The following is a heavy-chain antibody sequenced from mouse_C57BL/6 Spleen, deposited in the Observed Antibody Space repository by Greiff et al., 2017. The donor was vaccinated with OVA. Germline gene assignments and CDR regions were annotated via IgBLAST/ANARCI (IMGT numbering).Heavy chain of an antibody. CDR2: IDPSDSYT. CDR3: ARSPTGTRDYFDY. CDR1: GYTFTSYW. Sequence: QVQLQQPGAELVMPGASVKLSCKASGYTFTSYWMHWVKQRPGQGLEWIGEIDPSDSYTNYNQKFKGKSTLTVDKSSSTAYMQLSSLTSEDSAVYYCARSPTGTRDYFDYWGQGTTLTVSS. V-gene: IGHV1-69*01. D-gene: IGHD4-1*02. J-gene: IGHJ2*01.